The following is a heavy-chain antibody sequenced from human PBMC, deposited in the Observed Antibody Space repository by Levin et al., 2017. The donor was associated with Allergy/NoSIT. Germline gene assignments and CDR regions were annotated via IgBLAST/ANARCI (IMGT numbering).Heavy chain of an antibody. CDR2: INHSGST. J-gene: IGHJ3*02. D-gene: IGHD2-2*01. V-gene: IGHV4-34*01. CDR3: ARESSRYCSSTSCYRFAFDI. Sequence: SETLSLTCAVYGGSFSGYYWSWIRQPPGKGLEWIGEINHSGSTNYNPSLKSRVTISVDTSKNQFSLKLSSVTAADTAVYYCARESSRYCSSTSCYRFAFDIWGQGTMVTVSS. CDR1: GGSFSGYY.